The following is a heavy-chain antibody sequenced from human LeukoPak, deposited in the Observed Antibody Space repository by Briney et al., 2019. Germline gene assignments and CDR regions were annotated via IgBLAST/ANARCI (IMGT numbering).Heavy chain of an antibody. D-gene: IGHD2-2*01. Sequence: PGGSLRLSCAASGFTFDDYGMSWVRQAPGKGLEWVSGINWNSGSIGYADSVKGRFTISRDNAKNSLYLQMNSLRAEDMALYYCAKGWCSSTSCYFDYWGQGTLVTVSS. CDR3: AKGWCSSTSCYFDY. CDR1: GFTFDDYG. V-gene: IGHV3-20*04. CDR2: INWNSGSI. J-gene: IGHJ4*02.